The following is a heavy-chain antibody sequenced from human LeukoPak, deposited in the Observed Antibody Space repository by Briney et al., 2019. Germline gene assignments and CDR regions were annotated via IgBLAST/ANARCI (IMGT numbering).Heavy chain of an antibody. Sequence: GGSLRLPCAASGFTFSSYATSWARQAPGKGLEWLSAISGSGGSTYYADSVKGRFTISRDNSKNTLYLQMNSLRAEDTAVYYCAKGGRVAGTVAADYYYGMTSGAKGPRSPSP. CDR1: GFTFSSYA. CDR2: ISGSGGST. CDR3: AKGGRVAGTVAADYYYGMTS. V-gene: IGHV3-23*01. D-gene: IGHD6-19*01. J-gene: IGHJ6*02.